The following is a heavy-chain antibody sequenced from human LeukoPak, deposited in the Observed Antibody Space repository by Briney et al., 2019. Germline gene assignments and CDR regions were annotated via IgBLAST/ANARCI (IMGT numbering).Heavy chain of an antibody. CDR2: IYSGGST. Sequence: PGGSLRLSCAASGFTVSSNYMSWVRQAPGKGLEWVSVIYSGGSTYYADSVKGRFTISRDNSKNTLYLQMNSLRAEDTAVYYCARTPVSHWLGPPSYMDVWGKGTTVTVSS. V-gene: IGHV3-66*01. D-gene: IGHD6-19*01. J-gene: IGHJ6*03. CDR1: GFTVSSNY. CDR3: ARTPVSHWLGPPSYMDV.